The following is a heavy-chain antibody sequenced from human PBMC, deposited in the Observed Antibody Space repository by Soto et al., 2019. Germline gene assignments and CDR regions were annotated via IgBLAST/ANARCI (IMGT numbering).Heavy chain of an antibody. Sequence: SETLSLTCTVSGGSISSYYWSWIRQPAGKGLEWIGRIYTSGSTNYNPSLKSRVTMSVDTSKNRFSLKLSSVTAADTAVYYCARSGYYYDSSGYATHDYWGQGTLVTVSS. CDR3: ARSGYYYDSSGYATHDY. V-gene: IGHV4-4*07. J-gene: IGHJ4*02. CDR2: IYTSGST. CDR1: GGSISSYY. D-gene: IGHD3-22*01.